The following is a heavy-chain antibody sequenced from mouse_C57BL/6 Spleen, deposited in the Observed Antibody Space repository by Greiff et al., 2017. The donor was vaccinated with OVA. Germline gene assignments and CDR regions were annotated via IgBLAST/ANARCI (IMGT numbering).Heavy chain of an antibody. Sequence: QVQLQQSGAELARPGASVKLSCKASGYTFTSYGISWVKQSTGQGLEWIGEIYPRSGNTYYNEKFKGKATLTADKSSSTAYLELRSLTSEDSAVYFCARKTTVVAHWYVDVWGTGTTVTVSS. CDR1: GYTFTSYG. D-gene: IGHD1-1*01. CDR3: ARKTTVVAHWYVDV. J-gene: IGHJ1*03. CDR2: IYPRSGNT. V-gene: IGHV1-81*01.